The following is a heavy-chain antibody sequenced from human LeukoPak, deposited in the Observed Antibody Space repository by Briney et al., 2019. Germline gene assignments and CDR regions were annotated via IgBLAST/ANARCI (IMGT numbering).Heavy chain of an antibody. CDR2: ISSSSSYI. V-gene: IGHV3-21*01. CDR1: GFTFSSYS. CDR3: ARDLKGSFDY. J-gene: IGHJ4*02. Sequence: GGSLRLSCAASGFTFSSYSMNWVRQAPGKGLEWVSSISSSSSYIYYADSVKGRFTISRDNAKNSLCLQMNSLRAEDTAVYYCARDLKGSFDYWGQGTLVTVSS.